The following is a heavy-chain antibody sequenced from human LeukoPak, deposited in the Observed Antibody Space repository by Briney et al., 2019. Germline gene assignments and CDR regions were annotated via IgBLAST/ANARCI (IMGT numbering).Heavy chain of an antibody. CDR2: IKPKASGGTT. J-gene: IGHJ4*02. Sequence: GGSLRLSCTASGFSFSDAWMTWVRQAPGKGLEWVGRIKPKASGGTTDYAAPVKGRFTISRDDSKNTVYLQMNNLETEDTAVYYCNTSPDWGQGTLVIVSS. V-gene: IGHV3-15*01. CDR1: GFSFSDAW. CDR3: NTSPD.